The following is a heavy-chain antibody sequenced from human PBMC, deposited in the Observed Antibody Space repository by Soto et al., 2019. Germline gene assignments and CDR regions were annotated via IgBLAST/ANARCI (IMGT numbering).Heavy chain of an antibody. J-gene: IGHJ6*02. V-gene: IGHV1-69*01. Sequence: QVQLVQSGAEVKKPGSSVKVSCTASGVTFSSYAISWVRQAPGQGLEWMGGIIPIFGTANYAQKFQGRVTITADESTSTAYMELSSLRSEDTAVYYCARGQLRFPNYYYGMDVWGQGTTVTVAS. CDR1: GVTFSSYA. CDR2: IIPIFGTA. D-gene: IGHD3-3*01. CDR3: ARGQLRFPNYYYGMDV.